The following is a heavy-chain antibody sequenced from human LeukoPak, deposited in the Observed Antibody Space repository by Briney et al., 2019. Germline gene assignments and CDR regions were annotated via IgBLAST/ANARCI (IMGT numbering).Heavy chain of an antibody. J-gene: IGHJ3*02. Sequence: GGSLKLSCATSGFTFNNYNMNWVRQAPGRALEWVSSITSSGTYIFYADSVKGRFTISRDNAKNSLYLQMNSLGPEDTAVYYCARRVNRIVGATDDAFDIWGQGTMVTVSS. CDR2: ITSSGTYI. D-gene: IGHD1-26*01. CDR1: GFTFNNYN. CDR3: ARRVNRIVGATDDAFDI. V-gene: IGHV3-21*01.